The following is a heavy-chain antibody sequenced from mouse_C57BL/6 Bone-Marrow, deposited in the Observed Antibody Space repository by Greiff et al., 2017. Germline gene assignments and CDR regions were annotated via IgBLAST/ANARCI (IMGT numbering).Heavy chain of an antibody. CDR3: TGLGRQFAY. J-gene: IGHJ3*01. CDR2: ISSGGDYT. D-gene: IGHD4-1*01. V-gene: IGHV5-9-1*02. Sequence: EVNVVESGEGLVKPGGSLKLSCAASGFTFSSYAMSWVRQTPEKRLEWVAYISSGGDYTYYADTVKGRFTISRDNARNTLYLHMSSLKSEDTAMYYCTGLGRQFAYWGQGTLVTVSA. CDR1: GFTFSSYA.